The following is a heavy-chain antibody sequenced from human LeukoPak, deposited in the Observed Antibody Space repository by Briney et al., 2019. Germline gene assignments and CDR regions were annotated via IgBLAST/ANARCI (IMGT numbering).Heavy chain of an antibody. CDR3: TGGSFGQLLEE. J-gene: IGHJ4*02. CDR2: ISSSGSTI. D-gene: IGHD3-10*01. Sequence: GGSLRLSCAASGFTFSDYYMSWIRQAPGKGLEWVSYISSSGSTIYYADSVKGRFTISRDNAKNSLYLQMNSLKTEDTAVHYYTGGSFGQLLEEWGQGTQVTVSS. V-gene: IGHV3-11*01. CDR1: GFTFSDYY.